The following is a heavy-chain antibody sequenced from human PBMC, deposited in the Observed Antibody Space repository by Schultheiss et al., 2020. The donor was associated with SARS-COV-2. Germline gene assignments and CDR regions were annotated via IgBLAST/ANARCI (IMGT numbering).Heavy chain of an antibody. Sequence: GGSLRLSCAASGFTFSSYDMHWVRQATGKGLEWVSAIGTAGDPYYPGSVKGRFTISRENAKNSLYLQMNSLRAGDTAVYYCAGEGRDDFWSGYRKVTKWGQGTLVTVSS. CDR3: AGEGRDDFWSGYRKVTK. V-gene: IGHV3-13*05. J-gene: IGHJ4*02. CDR1: GFTFSSYD. CDR2: IGTAGDP. D-gene: IGHD3-3*01.